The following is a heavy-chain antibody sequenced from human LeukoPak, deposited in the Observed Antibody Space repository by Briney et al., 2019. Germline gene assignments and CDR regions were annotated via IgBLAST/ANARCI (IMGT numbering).Heavy chain of an antibody. Sequence: GESLEISCKGSGYRSTSYWIDWVRQMPGKGLEWMGIIYLDDSDTRYSPSFQGQVTISADKSSSTAYLQWSSLKASDTAMYYCARHPDYGGKPDYWGQGTLVTVSS. V-gene: IGHV5-51*01. CDR3: ARHPDYGGKPDY. CDR1: GYRSTSYW. CDR2: IYLDDSDT. D-gene: IGHD4-23*01. J-gene: IGHJ4*02.